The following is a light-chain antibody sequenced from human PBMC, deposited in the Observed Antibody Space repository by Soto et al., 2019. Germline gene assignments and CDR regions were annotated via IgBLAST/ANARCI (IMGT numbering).Light chain of an antibody. J-gene: IGLJ1*01. V-gene: IGLV1-44*01. CDR3: AAWDDSLNALV. Sequence: QSFLTQPPSASLTPGQRVTISCSGSSSNIGSNTVSWYQQVPGTAPKLLIYSNNQRPSGVPDRFSGSKSGTSASLATSGLQSEDEADYYCAAWDDSLNALVFGTGTKVTVL. CDR2: SNN. CDR1: SSNIGSNT.